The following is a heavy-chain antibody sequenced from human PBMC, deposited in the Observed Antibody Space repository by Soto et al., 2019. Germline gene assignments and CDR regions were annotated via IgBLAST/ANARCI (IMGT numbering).Heavy chain of an antibody. J-gene: IGHJ3*02. D-gene: IGHD3-10*01. CDR2: INAGNGNT. Sequence: QVQLVQPGAEVKKPGASVKVSCKASGYTFTSYAMHWVRQAPGQRLEWMGWINAGNGNTKYSQKFQGRVTITRDTSASTAYMELSSLRSEDTAVYYCARGASMVRGVILDAFDIWGQGTMVTVSS. V-gene: IGHV1-3*01. CDR1: GYTFTSYA. CDR3: ARGASMVRGVILDAFDI.